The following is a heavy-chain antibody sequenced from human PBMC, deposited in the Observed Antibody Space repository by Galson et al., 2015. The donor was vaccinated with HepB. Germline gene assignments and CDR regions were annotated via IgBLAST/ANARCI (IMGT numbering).Heavy chain of an antibody. J-gene: IGHJ3*02. CDR2: ISSSSSYI. Sequence: SLRLSWADSGFTFRSYSMNWVRQAPGKGLEWVSSISSSSSYIYYADSVKGRFTISRDNAKNSLYLQMNSLRAEDTAVYYCARNVVLTKGDAFDIWGQGTMVTVSS. CDR3: ARNVVLTKGDAFDI. D-gene: IGHD2-21*01. V-gene: IGHV3-21*01. CDR1: GFTFRSYS.